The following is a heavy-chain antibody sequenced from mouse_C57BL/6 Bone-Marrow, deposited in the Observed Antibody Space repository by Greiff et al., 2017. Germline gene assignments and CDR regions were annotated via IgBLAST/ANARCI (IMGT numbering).Heavy chain of an antibody. V-gene: IGHV1-39*01. CDR1: GYSFTDYN. CDR3: ARGYDYDYAMDN. Sequence: VQLQQSGPELVKPGASVKISCKASGYSFTDYNMNWVKQSNGKSLEWIGVINPNYGTTSYNQKFKGKATLTVDPSSSTAYMQLNSLTSEDSAVYYGARGYDYDYAMDNWGQGTSVTVSS. CDR2: INPNYGTT. J-gene: IGHJ4*01. D-gene: IGHD2-4*01.